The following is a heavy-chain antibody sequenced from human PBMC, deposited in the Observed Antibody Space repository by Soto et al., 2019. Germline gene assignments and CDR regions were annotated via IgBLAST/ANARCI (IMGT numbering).Heavy chain of an antibody. CDR1: GYTFTSCC. V-gene: IGHV1-18*01. CDR3: ALEYYDFWSGPTQGFGP. Sequence: ASVKVSCKASGYTFTSCCISWVRQAPGQGLEWMGWISAYNGNTNYAQKLQGRVTMTTDTSTSTAYMELRSLRSDDTAVYYCALEYYDFWSGPTQGFGPWGQGTLVTVSS. D-gene: IGHD3-3*01. CDR2: ISAYNGNT. J-gene: IGHJ5*02.